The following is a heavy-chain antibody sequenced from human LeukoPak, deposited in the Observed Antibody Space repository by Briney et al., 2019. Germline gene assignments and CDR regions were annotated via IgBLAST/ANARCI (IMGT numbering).Heavy chain of an antibody. J-gene: IGHJ4*02. CDR3: AKSPYGDYLFDY. V-gene: IGHV3-30*18. Sequence: PGGSLRLSCAASGFSFNSYDMSWVRQAPGKGLEWVAVISYDGSNKYYADSVKGRFTISRDNSKNTLYLQMDSLRAEDTAVYYCAKSPYGDYLFDYWGQGTLVTVSS. CDR2: ISYDGSNK. CDR1: GFSFNSYD. D-gene: IGHD4-17*01.